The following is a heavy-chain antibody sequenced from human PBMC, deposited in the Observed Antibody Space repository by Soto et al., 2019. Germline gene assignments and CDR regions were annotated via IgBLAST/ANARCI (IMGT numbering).Heavy chain of an antibody. Sequence: SDTLCLTCPVAGDTLYGGDYYLSWLRQHPGRGLEWIGYVFYSGDTYYNPSLKSRVSMAVDTSKKQFSLNLRSVTAADTAVYFCARRHCSNTSCYPFAYWGQGTLVTVSS. D-gene: IGHD2-2*01. J-gene: IGHJ4*02. CDR2: VFYSGDT. V-gene: IGHV4-31*03. CDR1: GDTLYGGDYY. CDR3: ARRHCSNTSCYPFAY.